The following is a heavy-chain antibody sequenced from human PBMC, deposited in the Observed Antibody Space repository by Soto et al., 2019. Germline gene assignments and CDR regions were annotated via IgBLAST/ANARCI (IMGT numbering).Heavy chain of an antibody. CDR1: GLTFNRYW. D-gene: IGHD2-15*01. CDR2: INTDGSNT. CDR3: AREFCSGGNCYTYYFDP. J-gene: IGHJ5*02. Sequence: HPGGSLRLSCAASGLTFNRYWMHWVRHAPGKGLVWVSHINTDGSNTNYADSVKGRFTISRDNAKSTLFLQMNSLRDEDTAVYYCAREFCSGGNCYTYYFDPWGQGSPFTVSS. V-gene: IGHV3-74*01.